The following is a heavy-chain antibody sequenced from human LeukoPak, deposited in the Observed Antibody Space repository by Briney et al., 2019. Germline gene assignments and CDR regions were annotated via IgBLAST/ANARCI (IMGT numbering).Heavy chain of an antibody. CDR3: AKQGSSTRLDAFDI. Sequence: GESLKISCTGSGYSFSTHWIGWVRQKPGKGLEWMGIIYPDDSDTRYSPSFEGQVTISADKSISTAYLQWSSLKASDTAMYYCAKQGSSTRLDAFDIWGQGTMVTVSS. CDR2: IYPDDSDT. J-gene: IGHJ3*02. V-gene: IGHV5-51*01. CDR1: GYSFSTHW. D-gene: IGHD2-2*01.